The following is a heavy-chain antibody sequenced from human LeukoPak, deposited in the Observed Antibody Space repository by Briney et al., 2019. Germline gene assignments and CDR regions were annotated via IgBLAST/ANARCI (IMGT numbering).Heavy chain of an antibody. Sequence: GGSLRLSRAASGLTFSDYRINRVRQAPGKGLEWVSSINPTSTSIYYADAVKGRFTISRDNARSSLYLQINSLRAEDTAVYYCVRLRWNSDRSDYYYFYDYWGQGILVTVSS. CDR2: INPTSTSI. CDR1: GLTFSDYR. J-gene: IGHJ4*02. CDR3: VRLRWNSDRSDYYYFYDY. V-gene: IGHV3-21*01. D-gene: IGHD3-22*01.